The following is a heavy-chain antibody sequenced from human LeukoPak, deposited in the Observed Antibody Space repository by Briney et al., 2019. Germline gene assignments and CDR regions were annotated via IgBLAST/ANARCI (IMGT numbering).Heavy chain of an antibody. CDR2: FNPNSGGT. D-gene: IGHD3-22*01. CDR3: ARDSHYYDSGGYFYVVGSWFDP. J-gene: IGHJ5*02. Sequence: ASVKVSCKASGYTFTGFYMHWVRQAPGQGLEWMGCFNPNSGGTNYAQKFQGRVTMTRDTSISTDYMELSRLRSDDTAVYYCARDSHYYDSGGYFYVVGSWFDPWGQGTLVTVSS. CDR1: GYTFTGFY. V-gene: IGHV1-2*02.